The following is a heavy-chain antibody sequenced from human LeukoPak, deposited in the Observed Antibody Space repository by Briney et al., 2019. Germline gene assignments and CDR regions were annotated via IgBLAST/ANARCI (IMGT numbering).Heavy chain of an antibody. CDR1: GYTFTSNY. D-gene: IGHD4-23*01. V-gene: IGHV1-46*01. CDR3: ARDNSVEDNAWWFDP. J-gene: IGHJ5*02. Sequence: ASVKVSCKSFGYTFTSNYMHWVRQAPGQGPEWMGVISPSGASTTYAQTFQGRVTLTRDMSTSTDYLELSSLRSEDTAVYYCARDNSVEDNAWWFDPWGQGTLVTVSS. CDR2: ISPSGAST.